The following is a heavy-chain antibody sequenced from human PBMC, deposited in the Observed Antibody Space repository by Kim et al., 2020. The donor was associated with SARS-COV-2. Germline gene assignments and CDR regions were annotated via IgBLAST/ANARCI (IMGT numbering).Heavy chain of an antibody. CDR3: AQDDLDNWFDP. V-gene: IGHV4-4*07. J-gene: IGHJ5*02. Sequence: SETLSLTCTVSGGSMSNYYWSWIQQPAGKGLEWIGRIYSSGITNYSPSLKSRVTMSVDTSKNQYSLRLSSVTAADTAMYYCAQDDLDNWFDPWGQGTLVTVSS. CDR2: IYSSGIT. CDR1: GGSMSNYY.